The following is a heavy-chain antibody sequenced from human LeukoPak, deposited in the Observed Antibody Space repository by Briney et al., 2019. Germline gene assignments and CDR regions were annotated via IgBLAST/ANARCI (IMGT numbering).Heavy chain of an antibody. Sequence: ASVKVSCKASGYTFTDYFIYWVRQAPGQGLEWMGWINPNIGDASYAQKFQDRVTMTRDRCINTAYMELSRLTSDDTAVYYCARMALDGGDSIGFDSWGQGTLVTVSS. CDR2: INPNIGDA. V-gene: IGHV1-2*02. J-gene: IGHJ5*01. CDR1: GYTFTDYF. CDR3: ARMALDGGDSIGFDS. D-gene: IGHD2-21*02.